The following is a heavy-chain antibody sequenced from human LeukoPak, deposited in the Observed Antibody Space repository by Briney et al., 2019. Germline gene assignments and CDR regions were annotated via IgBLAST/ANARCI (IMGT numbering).Heavy chain of an antibody. CDR3: ARAGDGYNDAFDI. CDR2: ISSTSWYL. V-gene: IGHV3-21*01. J-gene: IGHJ3*02. D-gene: IGHD5-24*01. Sequence: GGSLRLSCAASGFTFTSYTMNWVRQAPGKGLEWVSSISSTSWYLYHADSVKGRFTTSRDNAKNSLYLQMNGLRAEDTAVYYCARAGDGYNDAFDIWGQGTMVTVSS. CDR1: GFTFTSYT.